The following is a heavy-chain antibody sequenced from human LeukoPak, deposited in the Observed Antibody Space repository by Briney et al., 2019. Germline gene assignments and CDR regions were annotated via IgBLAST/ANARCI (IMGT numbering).Heavy chain of an antibody. CDR1: GGSISSGSYY. Sequence: SETLSLTCTVSGGSISSGSYYWSWIRQPAGKGLEWIGRIYTSGSTNYNPSLKSRVTISVDTSKNQFSLKLSSVTAADTAVYYCARVGGAGSSGYYPYYYMDVWGKGTTVTISS. V-gene: IGHV4-61*02. D-gene: IGHD3-22*01. J-gene: IGHJ6*03. CDR2: IYTSGST. CDR3: ARVGGAGSSGYYPYYYMDV.